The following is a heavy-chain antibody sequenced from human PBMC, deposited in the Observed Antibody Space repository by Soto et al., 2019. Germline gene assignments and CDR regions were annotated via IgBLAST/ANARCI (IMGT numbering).Heavy chain of an antibody. J-gene: IGHJ2*01. Sequence: AKVTCKSSGYTFSNCCIYWVHQDPGQRLEWMGWINAGNGNTKYSQNFQDRLTITRDTSATTAYMDLSSLRSEDTSVFYCARSGYSSGWYHWYFDLWGRGTLVNVSS. CDR1: GYTFSNCC. D-gene: IGHD6-19*01. CDR3: ARSGYSSGWYHWYFDL. V-gene: IGHV1-3*01. CDR2: INAGNGNT.